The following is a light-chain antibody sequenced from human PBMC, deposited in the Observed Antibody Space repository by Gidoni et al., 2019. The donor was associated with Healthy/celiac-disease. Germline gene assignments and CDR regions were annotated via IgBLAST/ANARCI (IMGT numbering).Light chain of an antibody. J-gene: IGKJ2*01. CDR1: QSVSSN. V-gene: IGKV3-15*01. Sequence: ELVLTPSPATLSVSPGERATLSCRASQSVSSNLAWYQQKPGQAPRLLIYGASTRATGIPARFSGSGSGTEFTLTISSLQSEDFAVYYCQQYNNWPYTFGQXTKLEIK. CDR2: GAS. CDR3: QQYNNWPYT.